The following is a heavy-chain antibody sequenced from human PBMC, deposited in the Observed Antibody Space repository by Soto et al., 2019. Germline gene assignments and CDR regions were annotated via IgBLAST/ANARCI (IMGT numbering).Heavy chain of an antibody. J-gene: IGHJ4*02. CDR3: ARVRYDILTGSASGFDY. V-gene: IGHV4-34*01. Sequence: SETLSLTCAVYGGSFSGYYWSWIRQPPGKGLEWIGEINHSGSTNYNPSLKSRVTISVDTSKNQFSLKLSPVTAADTAVYYCARVRYDILTGSASGFDYWGQGTLVTVSS. D-gene: IGHD3-9*01. CDR2: INHSGST. CDR1: GGSFSGYY.